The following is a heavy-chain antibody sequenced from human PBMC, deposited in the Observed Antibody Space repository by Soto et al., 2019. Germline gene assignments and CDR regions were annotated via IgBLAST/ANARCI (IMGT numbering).Heavy chain of an antibody. CDR1: GGSISNSY. CDR3: ARHSNRNYGLYYFDY. CDR2: IYYSGST. V-gene: IGHV4-59*08. D-gene: IGHD4-4*01. Sequence: SETLSLTCTVSGGSISNSYWSWIRQPPGKGLEWIGYIYYSGSTKYKPSLKSRVTISVDTSKNQFSLKLTSATAADTAVYFCARHSNRNYGLYYFDYWGLGALVTVSS. J-gene: IGHJ4*02.